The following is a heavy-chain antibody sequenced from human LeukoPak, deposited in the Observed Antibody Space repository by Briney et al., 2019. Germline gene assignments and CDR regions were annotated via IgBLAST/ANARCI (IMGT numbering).Heavy chain of an antibody. CDR1: GGTFSSYA. V-gene: IGHV1-69*04. CDR2: IIPILGIA. Sequence: GSSVKVSCKASGGTFSSYAISWVRQAPGQGLEWMGRIIPILGIANYAQKFRGRVTITADKSTSTAYMELSSLRSEDTAVYYCARGGTYYYDSSGYPREYFQHWGQGTLVTVSS. J-gene: IGHJ1*01. D-gene: IGHD3-22*01. CDR3: ARGGTYYYDSSGYPREYFQH.